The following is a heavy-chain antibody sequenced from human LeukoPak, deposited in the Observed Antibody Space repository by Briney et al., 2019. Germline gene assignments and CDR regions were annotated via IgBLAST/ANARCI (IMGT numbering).Heavy chain of an antibody. V-gene: IGHV3-30*02. D-gene: IGHD3-10*01. CDR1: GFTFSTHG. Sequence: GGSLRLSCAASGFTFSTHGMHWVRQAPGKGLEWVAFIRYDGINKYYADSVKGRFTISRDSFKNTLYLQMNSLRPEDTAVYYCAKEGDYYGSGSYRDGFDVWGQGTRATVSS. J-gene: IGHJ3*01. CDR2: IRYDGINK. CDR3: AKEGDYYGSGSYRDGFDV.